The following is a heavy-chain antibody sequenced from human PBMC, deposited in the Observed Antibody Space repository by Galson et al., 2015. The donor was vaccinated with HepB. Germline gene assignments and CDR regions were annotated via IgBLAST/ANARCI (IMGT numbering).Heavy chain of an antibody. CDR3: TTSSFET. V-gene: IGHV3-15*01. CDR1: GFTFSNTW. CDR2: IKSTAHGGTT. J-gene: IGHJ5*02. Sequence: SLRLSCAASGFTFSNTWMTWVRQAPGKGLEWVGRIKSTAHGGTTDYPAPVRGRFTISRDDSKDTLYLQMSSLKTEDTAMYYCTTSSFETWGQGTLVTVSS.